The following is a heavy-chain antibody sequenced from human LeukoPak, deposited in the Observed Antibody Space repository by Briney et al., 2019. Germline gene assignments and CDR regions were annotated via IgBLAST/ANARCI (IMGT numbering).Heavy chain of an antibody. CDR2: MNPNSGNT. CDR3: ARARGIVVVPGDSYGMDV. J-gene: IGHJ6*02. Sequence: ASVKVSCKASGYTFTSYDINWVRQATGQGREWMGWMNPNSGNTGYAQNFQGRVTMTRNTSISTAYMELSSLRSEDTAVYYCARARGIVVVPGDSYGMDVWGQGTTVTVSS. V-gene: IGHV1-8*01. CDR1: GYTFTSYD. D-gene: IGHD2-2*01.